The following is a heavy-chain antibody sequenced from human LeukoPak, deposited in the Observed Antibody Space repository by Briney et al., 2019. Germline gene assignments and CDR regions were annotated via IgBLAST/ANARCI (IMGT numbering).Heavy chain of an antibody. CDR3: ARAHYYGSGSLDY. Sequence: QAGGSLRLSCAASGFTVSSNYMSWVRQAPGKGLEWVSVIYSGGSTYYADSVKGRFTISRDNSKNTLYLQMNSLRAEDTAVYYCARAHYYGSGSLDYWGQGTLVTVSS. CDR2: IYSGGST. V-gene: IGHV3-53*01. CDR1: GFTVSSNY. J-gene: IGHJ4*02. D-gene: IGHD3-10*01.